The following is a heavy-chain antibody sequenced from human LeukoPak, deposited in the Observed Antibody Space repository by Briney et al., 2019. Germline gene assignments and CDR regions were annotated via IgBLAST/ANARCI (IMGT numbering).Heavy chain of an antibody. J-gene: IGHJ3*02. CDR3: ARARSSYGYGDAFDI. CDR2: IYSGGST. V-gene: IGHV3-66*02. Sequence: GGSLRLSCAASGFTVSDNYMSWVRQAPGKGLEWVSVIYSGGSTNYADSVKGRFTISRDNSKNTLYLQMNSLRAEDTAVYYCARARSSYGYGDAFDIWGQGTMVTVSS. CDR1: GFTVSDNY. D-gene: IGHD5-18*01.